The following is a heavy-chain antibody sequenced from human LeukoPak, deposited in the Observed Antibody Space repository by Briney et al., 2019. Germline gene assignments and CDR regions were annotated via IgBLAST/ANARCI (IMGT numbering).Heavy chain of an antibody. D-gene: IGHD6-6*01. CDR2: INHSGST. V-gene: IGHV4-34*01. J-gene: IGHJ6*03. Sequence: PSETLSLTCAVYGGSFSGYYWSWIRQPPGKGLEWIGEINHSGSTNHNPSLKSRVTISVDTSKNQFSLKLSSVTAADTAVYYCARWGGGEYSSSSAHMDVWGKGTTVTVSS. CDR1: GGSFSGYY. CDR3: ARWGGGEYSSSSAHMDV.